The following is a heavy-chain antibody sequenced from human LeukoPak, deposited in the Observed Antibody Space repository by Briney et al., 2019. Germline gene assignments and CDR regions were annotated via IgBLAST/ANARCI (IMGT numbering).Heavy chain of an antibody. D-gene: IGHD3-9*01. CDR1: GFTFNRYA. CDR2: IAFDRNDQ. V-gene: IGHV3-30-3*01. CDR3: AREFDQGGADYYCAY. J-gene: IGHJ4*02. Sequence: PGRSLRLSCAASGFTFNRYAIHWVRQAPGKGLEWVTVIAFDRNDQHYADSVKGRFTISRDNSKNTVFLQMNSFRIEATAVYYCAREFDQGGADYYCAYWGRGTLITVSA.